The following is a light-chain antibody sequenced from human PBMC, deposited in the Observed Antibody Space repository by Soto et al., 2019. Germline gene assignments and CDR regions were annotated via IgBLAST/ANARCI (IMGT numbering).Light chain of an antibody. J-gene: IGKJ4*01. CDR3: QHYDTSLT. Sequence: EVVLTQSPGTLSLSPGDRVTLSCRASQRVSNNYLAWYQQQSGQAPRLLIFGTSNRATGIPDRFSGAGSGTDFTLSINRLEPEDFAVYYCQHYDTSLTFGGGTKVDIK. CDR1: QRVSNNY. V-gene: IGKV3-20*01. CDR2: GTS.